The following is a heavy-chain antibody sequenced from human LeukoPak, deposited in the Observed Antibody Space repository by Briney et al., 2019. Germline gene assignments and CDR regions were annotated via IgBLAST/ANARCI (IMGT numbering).Heavy chain of an antibody. J-gene: IGHJ4*02. Sequence: GESLKISCQGSGYSFTTYWIGWARQMPGKGLEWMGIINPGDSDTRYSPSFQGQVTISADKSISTAYLQWSSLKASDTAVYYCARSYYDTSGYYYYYWGQGTLVTVSS. CDR1: GYSFTTYW. CDR3: ARSYYDTSGYYYYY. D-gene: IGHD3-22*01. CDR2: INPGDSDT. V-gene: IGHV5-51*01.